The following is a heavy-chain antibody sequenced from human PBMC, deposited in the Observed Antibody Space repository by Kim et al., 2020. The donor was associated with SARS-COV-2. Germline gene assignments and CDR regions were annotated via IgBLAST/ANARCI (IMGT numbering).Heavy chain of an antibody. D-gene: IGHD6-13*01. J-gene: IGHJ4*02. V-gene: IGHV4-59*01. CDR2: IYHSGTT. CDR1: GGSISDYY. CDR3: ARLRTQPDYFDF. Sequence: SETLSLTCSVSGGSISDYYWSWIRQPPGKGLEWIGYIYHSGTTSGTTNYNPSLKSRVTISVDTSKNQFSLKLSSVIAADTALYFCARLRTQPDYFDFWGQGTLVTVSS.